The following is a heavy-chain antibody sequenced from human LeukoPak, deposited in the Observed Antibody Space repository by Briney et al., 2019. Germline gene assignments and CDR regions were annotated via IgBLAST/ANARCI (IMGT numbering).Heavy chain of an antibody. Sequence: GASVKVSCKASGYTFASYGISWVRQAPGQGLEWMGWISAYNGNTNYAQKLQGRVTMTEDTSTDTAYMELSSLRSEDTAVYYCATDFRAPGYSSSWNYWGQGTLVTVSS. CDR1: GYTFASYG. J-gene: IGHJ4*02. CDR2: ISAYNGNT. CDR3: ATDFRAPGYSSSWNY. D-gene: IGHD6-13*01. V-gene: IGHV1-18*01.